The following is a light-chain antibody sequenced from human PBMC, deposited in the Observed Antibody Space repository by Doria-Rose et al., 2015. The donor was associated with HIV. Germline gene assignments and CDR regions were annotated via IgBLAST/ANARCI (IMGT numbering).Light chain of an antibody. J-gene: IGKJ1*01. Sequence: DIVMTQSPDSLAVSPGERATINCKSSQSVLYSSNNKNYLAWYQQQPGQPPKLLIYWASTRKSGVPDRFSGSGSGTDFTLTISSLQAEDVAVYFCQQYYTAPQTFGQGTKVEIK. V-gene: IGKV4-1*01. CDR2: WAS. CDR1: QSVLYSSNNKNY. CDR3: QQYYTAPQT.